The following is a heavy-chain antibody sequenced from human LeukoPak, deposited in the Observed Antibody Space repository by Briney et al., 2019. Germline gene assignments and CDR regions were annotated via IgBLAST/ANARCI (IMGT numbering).Heavy chain of an antibody. CDR1: GGAISSSSYY. J-gene: IGHJ4*02. Sequence: SETLSLTCTVSGGAISSSSYYWGWIRQPPGKGLEWIGSIYYSGSTYYNPSLKSRVTISVDTSKNQFSLKLSSVTAADTAVYYCARMVVDLNFDYWGQGTLVTVSS. CDR3: ARMVVDLNFDY. CDR2: IYYSGST. D-gene: IGHD2-15*01. V-gene: IGHV4-39*01.